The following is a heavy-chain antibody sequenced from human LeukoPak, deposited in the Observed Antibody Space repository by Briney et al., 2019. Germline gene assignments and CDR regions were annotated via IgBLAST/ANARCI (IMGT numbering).Heavy chain of an antibody. CDR3: VRGPRVGAAGFVSYHYIDV. Sequence: GGSLRLSCAASGFTFSSYSMNWVRQAPGKGLEWVSSISSSSSYIYYADSVKGRFTISRDNAKNSLYLQMNSLRAEDTAVYYCVRGPRVGAAGFVSYHYIDVWGKGTTVTVSS. CDR1: GFTFSSYS. CDR2: ISSSSSYI. D-gene: IGHD1-26*01. V-gene: IGHV3-21*04. J-gene: IGHJ6*03.